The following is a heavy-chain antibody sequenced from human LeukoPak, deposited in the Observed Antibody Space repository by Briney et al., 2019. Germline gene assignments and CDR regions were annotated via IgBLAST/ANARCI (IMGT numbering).Heavy chain of an antibody. CDR1: GGTFSSYA. CDR3: AGDPPSYGDYGGFYYMDV. V-gene: IGHV1-69*05. CDR2: IIPIFGTA. J-gene: IGHJ6*03. Sequence: SVKVSCKASGGTFSSYAISWVRQAPGQGLEWMGRIIPIFGTANYAQKFQGRVTITTDESTSTAYMELSSLRSEDTAVYYCAGDPPSYGDYGGFYYMDVWGKGTTVTVSS. D-gene: IGHD4-17*01.